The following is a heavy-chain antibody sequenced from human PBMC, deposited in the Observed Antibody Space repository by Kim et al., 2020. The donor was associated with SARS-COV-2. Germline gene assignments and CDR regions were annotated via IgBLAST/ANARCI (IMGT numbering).Heavy chain of an antibody. CDR1: GYTFTNYY. V-gene: IGHV1-46*01. Sequence: ASVKVSCKASGYTFTNYYIHWVRQAPGQGLEWMGIINPNSGSSTYAGIINPNSGSSTYAQKFQGRVTMTRDTSTSTVYMELSSLRSEDTAVYYCARDFSPMIRGIIRGSGYYFDYWGQGTLVTDSS. CDR2: INPNSGSS. CDR3: ARDFSPMIRGIIRGSGYYFDY. D-gene: IGHD3-10*01. J-gene: IGHJ4*02.